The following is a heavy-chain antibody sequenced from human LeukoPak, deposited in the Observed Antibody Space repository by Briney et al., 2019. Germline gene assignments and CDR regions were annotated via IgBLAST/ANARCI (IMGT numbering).Heavy chain of an antibody. J-gene: IGHJ6*02. CDR3: ARDRGLRRWELPTIYYYGMDV. D-gene: IGHD1-26*01. V-gene: IGHV4-4*07. CDR1: GGSISSYY. CDR2: IYTSGST. Sequence: SETLSLTCTVSGGSISSYYWSWIRQPAGKGLEWIGRIYTSGSTNYNPSLKSRVTMSVDTSKNQFSLKLSSVTAADTAVYYCARDRGLRRWELPTIYYYGMDVWGQGTTVTVSS.